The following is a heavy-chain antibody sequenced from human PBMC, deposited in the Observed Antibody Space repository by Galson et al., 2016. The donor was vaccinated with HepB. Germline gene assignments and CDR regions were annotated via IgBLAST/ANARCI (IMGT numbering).Heavy chain of an antibody. CDR3: ARAGLYDYVWRNFRHRITGFDF. CDR2: ISAYNGNT. V-gene: IGHV1-18*01. J-gene: IGHJ4*02. CDR1: GYTFTSYG. D-gene: IGHD3-16*02. Sequence: SVKVSCKASGYTFTSYGISWVRQAPGQGLEWMGWISAYNGNTNYAQKLQGRVTMTTDTSTSTAYMELRSLRSDDTAVYYCARAGLYDYVWRNFRHRITGFDFWGQGTLVSVSS.